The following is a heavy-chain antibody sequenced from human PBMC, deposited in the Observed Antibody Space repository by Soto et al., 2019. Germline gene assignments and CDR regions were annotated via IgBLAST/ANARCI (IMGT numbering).Heavy chain of an antibody. V-gene: IGHV3-15*01. CDR1: GLTFTNAW. J-gene: IGHJ4*02. Sequence: EVQLVESGGGLVKPGGSLRLSCAASGLTFTNAWMSWVRQAPGKGLEWVGLIKSKPSGGTSDYAAPVKGRFTISRDDSTNTLYLQMNSLKTEDTAVYYCAKDIPYSGCSCYAYWGQGTLVTVSS. D-gene: IGHD2-15*01. CDR2: IKSKPSGGTS. CDR3: AKDIPYSGCSCYAY.